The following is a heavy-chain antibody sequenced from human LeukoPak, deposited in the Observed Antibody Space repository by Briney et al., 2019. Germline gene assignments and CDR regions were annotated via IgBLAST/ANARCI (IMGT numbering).Heavy chain of an antibody. Sequence: GGSLRLSCAASGFTFSDHYMDWVRQAPGKGLEWVGRTRNKANSYTTEYAASVKGRFTISRDDSKNSLYLQMNSLKTEDTAVYYCARAWTTVTTGGAFDIWGQGTMVTVSS. D-gene: IGHD4-17*01. CDR1: GFTFSDHY. V-gene: IGHV3-72*01. J-gene: IGHJ3*02. CDR2: TRNKANSYTT. CDR3: ARAWTTVTTGGAFDI.